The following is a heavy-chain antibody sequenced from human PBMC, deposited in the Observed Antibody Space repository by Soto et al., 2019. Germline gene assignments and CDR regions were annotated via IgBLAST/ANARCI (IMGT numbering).Heavy chain of an antibody. V-gene: IGHV3-23*01. Sequence: PGGSLRLSCAASGFTFSTSAMTWVRRAPGKGLEWVSTIGTNGVNTYYTDSVKGRFTISRDNSKNTLYLQMNSLRAEDTAVYHCAKQVGYCSTGSCYFDYWGQGTLVTVSS. CDR3: AKQVGYCSTGSCYFDY. CDR2: IGTNGVNT. J-gene: IGHJ4*02. D-gene: IGHD2-2*01. CDR1: GFTFSTSA.